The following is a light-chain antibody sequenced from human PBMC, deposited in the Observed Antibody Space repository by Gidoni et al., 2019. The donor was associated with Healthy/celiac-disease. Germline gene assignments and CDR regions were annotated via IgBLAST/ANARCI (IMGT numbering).Light chain of an antibody. J-gene: IGLJ3*02. Sequence: QSALTQPPSVSGSPGQSVTISCTGTSRDVVSYNHVSWSQHPPGTAPKLMIYDVSNRPSGVPDRFSGSKSGNTASLTISGLQAEDEADYYCSSYTTSSTWVFGGGTKLTVL. CDR2: DVS. CDR1: SRDVVSYNH. CDR3: SSYTTSSTWV. V-gene: IGLV2-18*02.